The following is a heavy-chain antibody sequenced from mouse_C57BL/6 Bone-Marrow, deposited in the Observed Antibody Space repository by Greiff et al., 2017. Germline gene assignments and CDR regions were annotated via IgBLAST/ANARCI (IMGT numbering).Heavy chain of an antibody. CDR3: TSYYGSSPYWYFDV. D-gene: IGHD1-1*01. Sequence: VQLQQSGAELVRPGASVKLSCTASGFNIKDYYMHWVKQRPEQGLEWIGRIDPEDGDTEYAPKFQGKATMTADTSSNTAYLQLSSLTSVDTAVYYCTSYYGSSPYWYFDVWGTGTTVTVSS. V-gene: IGHV14-1*01. J-gene: IGHJ1*03. CDR2: IDPEDGDT. CDR1: GFNIKDYY.